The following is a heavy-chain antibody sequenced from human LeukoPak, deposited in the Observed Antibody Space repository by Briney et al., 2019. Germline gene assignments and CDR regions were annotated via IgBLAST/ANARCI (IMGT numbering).Heavy chain of an antibody. D-gene: IGHD3-9*01. J-gene: IGHJ4*02. CDR2: ISYDGSNK. CDR3: ARDLERYFDY. V-gene: IGHV3-30-3*01. Sequence: GGSLRPSCAASGFTFSSYAMHWVRQAPGKGLEWVAVISYDGSNKYYADSVKGRFTISRDNSKNPLYLQMNSLRAEDTAVYYCARDLERYFDYWGQGTLVTVSS. CDR1: GFTFSSYA.